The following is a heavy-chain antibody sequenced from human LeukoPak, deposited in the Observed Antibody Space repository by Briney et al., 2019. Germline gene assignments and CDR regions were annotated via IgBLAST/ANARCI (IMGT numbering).Heavy chain of an antibody. CDR1: GGSFSGYY. Sequence: SETLSLTCAVYGGSFSGYYWSWIRQPPGKGLEWIGEINHSGSTNYNPSLKSRVTISVDTSKNQFSLKLSSVTAADTAVYYCARETERAFDYWVQGTLVTVSS. CDR3: ARETERAFDY. J-gene: IGHJ4*02. CDR2: INHSGST. D-gene: IGHD1-1*01. V-gene: IGHV4-34*01.